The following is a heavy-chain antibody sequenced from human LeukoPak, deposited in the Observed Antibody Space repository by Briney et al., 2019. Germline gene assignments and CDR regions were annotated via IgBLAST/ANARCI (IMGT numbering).Heavy chain of an antibody. V-gene: IGHV4-34*01. D-gene: IGHD3-16*02. J-gene: IGHJ4*02. Sequence: PSETLSLTCAVYGGSFSGYYWSWIRQPPGKGLEWIGEINHSGSTNYNPSLNSRVTIPVDTSKNQFTLKLSSVTAAVSAVDYFARGRVIFNYWGQGTLVTVSS. CDR2: INHSGST. CDR3: ARGRVIFNY. CDR1: GGSFSGYY.